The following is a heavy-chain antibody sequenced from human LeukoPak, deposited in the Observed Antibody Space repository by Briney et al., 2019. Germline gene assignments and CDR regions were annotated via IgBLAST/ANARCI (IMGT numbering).Heavy chain of an antibody. CDR2: IHTSGTT. CDR1: GGSITFYY. Sequence: SETLSLTCSVSGGSITFYYGNWIRKPAGKGLEWIGRIHTSGTTNYNPSLKSRVTMSIDTSQKEFSLTLTSVTAADTGVYYCASSSWKKTFDYWGQGALVTVSS. V-gene: IGHV4-4*07. J-gene: IGHJ4*02. D-gene: IGHD1-1*01. CDR3: ASSSWKKTFDY.